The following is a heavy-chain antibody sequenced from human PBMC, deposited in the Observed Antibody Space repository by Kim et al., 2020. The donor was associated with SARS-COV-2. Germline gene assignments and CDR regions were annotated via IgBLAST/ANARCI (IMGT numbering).Heavy chain of an antibody. J-gene: IGHJ4*02. Sequence: QKFQGRVTITADESTSTAYMELSSLRSEDTAVYYCARATALRYFDWLLSEWGQGTLVTVSS. CDR3: ARATALRYFDWLLSE. V-gene: IGHV1-69*01. D-gene: IGHD3-9*01.